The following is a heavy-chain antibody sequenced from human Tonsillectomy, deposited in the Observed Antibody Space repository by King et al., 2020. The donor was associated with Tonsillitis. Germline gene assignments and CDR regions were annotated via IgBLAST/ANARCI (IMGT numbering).Heavy chain of an antibody. CDR1: GFTFDDYA. CDR3: AKGKGKLWSSAPDH. Sequence: VQLVESGGGLVQPGTSLRLSCAASGFTFDDYAMHWVRQVPGKGLEWVSSIGLSGEKFGHADSVKGRFIISRDSAKNSLYLQMNSLRTEDTALYYCAKGKGKLWSSAPDHWGQGTLVTVSS. J-gene: IGHJ4*02. CDR2: IGLSGEKF. V-gene: IGHV3-9*01. D-gene: IGHD2/OR15-2a*01.